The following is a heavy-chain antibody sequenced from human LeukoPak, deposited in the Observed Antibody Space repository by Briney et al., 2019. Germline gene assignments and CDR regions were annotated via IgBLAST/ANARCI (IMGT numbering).Heavy chain of an antibody. CDR3: ARASAVVAAAFSGDYYYMDV. J-gene: IGHJ6*03. Sequence: SETLSLTCTVSGGSISGSTYAWGWIRQPPGKGLEWIGSLSSGGSTYYNPSLKSRVTISVDTSKNQFSLKLSSVTAADTAVYYCARASAVVAAAFSGDYYYMDVWGKGTTVTVSS. V-gene: IGHV4-39*07. CDR1: GGSISGSTYA. D-gene: IGHD2-15*01. CDR2: LSSGGST.